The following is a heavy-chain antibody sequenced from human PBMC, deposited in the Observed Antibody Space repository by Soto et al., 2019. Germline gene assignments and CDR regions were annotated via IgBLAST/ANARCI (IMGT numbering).Heavy chain of an antibody. CDR2: ISSSSSTI. CDR1: GFTFSSYS. Sequence: GGSLRLSCAASGFTFSSYSMNWVRQAPGKGLEWVSYISSSSSTIYYADSVKGRFTISRGNAKNSLYLQMNSLRDEDTAVYYCARDGVYDSSGYYYGVAFDIWGQGTMVTVSS. CDR3: ARDGVYDSSGYYYGVAFDI. J-gene: IGHJ3*02. D-gene: IGHD3-22*01. V-gene: IGHV3-48*02.